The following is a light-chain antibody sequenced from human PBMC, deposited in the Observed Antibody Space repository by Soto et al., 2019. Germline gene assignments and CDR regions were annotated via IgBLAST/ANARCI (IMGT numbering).Light chain of an antibody. CDR3: QFYDSSLSHWL. Sequence: QSVLTQPPSVSGAPGQRVTISCSGTSSNIGAGYDVHWYQQLPGTAPKLLIYGNSNRLSGVPDRFSGSKSGTSASLAITGLQAEDEADYYCQFYDSSLSHWLFGGGTKLTVL. CDR2: GNS. CDR1: SSNIGAGYD. V-gene: IGLV1-40*01. J-gene: IGLJ3*02.